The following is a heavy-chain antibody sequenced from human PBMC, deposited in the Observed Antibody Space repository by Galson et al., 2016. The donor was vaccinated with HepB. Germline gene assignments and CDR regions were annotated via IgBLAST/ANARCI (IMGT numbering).Heavy chain of an antibody. D-gene: IGHD2-2*01. J-gene: IGHJ4*02. CDR2: IAGHRGSI. CDR3: ARALSSLLTMASGDY. CDR1: GFSFGAYA. V-gene: IGHV3-9*01. Sequence: SLRLSCAASGFSFGAYAMHWVRQAPGKGLEWVSGIAGHRGSIGYADSVKGRFTISRDNGKNSLYLQMNSLRPEDTALYFCARALSSLLTMASGDYWGQGTLVTVSS.